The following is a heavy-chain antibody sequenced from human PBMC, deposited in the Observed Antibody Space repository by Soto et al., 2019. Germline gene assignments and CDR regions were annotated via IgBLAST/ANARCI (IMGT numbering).Heavy chain of an antibody. Sequence: GGSLRLSCAASGVTFGSFSMSWVRQAPGKGLEWVSYISSSSSTIYYADSVKGRFTISRDNAKNSLYLQMNSLRAEDTAVYYWSKAGGVVAATRVAFDIWGQGTMVTVSS. V-gene: IGHV3-48*01. CDR3: SKAGGVVAATRVAFDI. CDR1: GVTFGSFS. D-gene: IGHD2-15*01. CDR2: ISSSSSTI. J-gene: IGHJ3*02.